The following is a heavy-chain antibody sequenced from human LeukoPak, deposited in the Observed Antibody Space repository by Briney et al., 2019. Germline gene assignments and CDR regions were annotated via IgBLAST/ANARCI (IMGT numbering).Heavy chain of an antibody. J-gene: IGHJ6*03. D-gene: IGHD6-6*01. CDR1: GGSISSSSYY. V-gene: IGHV4-39*01. CDR2: VYYSGST. CDR3: ARQSIAARGYYYYMDV. Sequence: SETLSLTCTVSGGSISSSSYYWGWIRQPPGKGLEWIGSVYYSGSTHYNPSLKSQVTISVDTSKNHFSLRLSSVTAADTAVYYCARQSIAARGYYYYMDVWGKGTTVTVSS.